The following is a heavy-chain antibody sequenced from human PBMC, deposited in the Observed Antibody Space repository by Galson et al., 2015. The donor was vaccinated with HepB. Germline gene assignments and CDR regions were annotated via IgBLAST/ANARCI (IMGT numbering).Heavy chain of an antibody. J-gene: IGHJ6*02. V-gene: IGHV4-31*03. CDR2: IYYSGST. CDR1: GGSISSGGYY. D-gene: IGHD3-3*01. Sequence: TLSLTCTVSGGSISSGGYYWSWIRQHPGKGLEWIGYIYYSGSTYYNPSLKSRVTISVDTSKNQFSLKLSSVTAADTAVYYCARDIQDFWSGGDYYYGMDVWGQGTTVTVSS. CDR3: ARDIQDFWSGGDYYYGMDV.